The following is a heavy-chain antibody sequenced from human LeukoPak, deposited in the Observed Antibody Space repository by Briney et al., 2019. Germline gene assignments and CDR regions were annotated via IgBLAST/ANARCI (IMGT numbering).Heavy chain of an antibody. Sequence: QPGGSLRLSCAASGFTFSSYAMSWVRQAPGKGLEWVSAISGSGGSTYYADSVKGRFTISRDNSKSTLYLQMNSLRAEDTAVYYCAKDLLWFGELSGWLDPWGQGTLVTVSS. V-gene: IGHV3-23*01. J-gene: IGHJ5*02. CDR2: ISGSGGST. D-gene: IGHD3-10*01. CDR1: GFTFSSYA. CDR3: AKDLLWFGELSGWLDP.